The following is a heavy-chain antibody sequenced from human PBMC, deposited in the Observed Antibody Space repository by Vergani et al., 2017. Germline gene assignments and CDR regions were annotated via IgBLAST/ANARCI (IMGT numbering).Heavy chain of an antibody. V-gene: IGHV1-8*01. CDR3: ARVMRGYRPSSFDY. CDR1: GYTFTSYD. D-gene: IGHD3-3*01. J-gene: IGHJ4*02. Sequence: QVQLVQSGAEVKKPGASVKVSCKASGYTFTSYDINWVRQATGQGLEWMGWMNPNSGNTGYAQKFQGRVTMTRNTTISTAYMELSSLRSEDTAVXYCARVMRGYRPSSFDYWGQGTLVTVSS. CDR2: MNPNSGNT.